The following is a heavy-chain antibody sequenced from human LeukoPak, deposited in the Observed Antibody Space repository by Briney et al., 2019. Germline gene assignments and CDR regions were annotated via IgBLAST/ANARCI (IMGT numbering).Heavy chain of an antibody. V-gene: IGHV3-7*01. CDR1: GFTFSSYW. D-gene: IGHD1-26*01. J-gene: IGHJ4*02. CDR2: IKQDGSEK. Sequence: GGSLRLSCAASGFTFSSYWMSWVRQAPGKGLEWVANIKQDGSEKYYVDSVKGRFTISRDNAKNSLYPQMNSLRAEDTAVYYCARGGVGATTKPVYWGQPTLVTVSS. CDR3: ARGGVGATTKPVY.